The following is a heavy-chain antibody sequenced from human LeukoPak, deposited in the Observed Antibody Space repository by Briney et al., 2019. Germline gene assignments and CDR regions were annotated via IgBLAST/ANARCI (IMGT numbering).Heavy chain of an antibody. D-gene: IGHD6-19*01. CDR1: GYSISSGYY. J-gene: IGHJ4*02. V-gene: IGHV4-61*01. CDR3: ARWLGAFDY. CDR2: ISYSGST. Sequence: SETLSLTCTVSGYSISSGYYWGWIRQPPGKGLEWIAYISYSGSTNYNPSLKSRVTISVDTSKNQFSLKLSSVTAADTAVYYCARWLGAFDYWGQGTLVTVSS.